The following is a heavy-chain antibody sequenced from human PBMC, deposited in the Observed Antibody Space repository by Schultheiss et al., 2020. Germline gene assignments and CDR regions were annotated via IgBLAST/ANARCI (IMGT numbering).Heavy chain of an antibody. V-gene: IGHV1-2*06. D-gene: IGHD2-15*01. Sequence: ASVKVSCKASGYTFTDYYMHWVRQAPGQGLEWMGRINPNSGGTNYAQKFQGRVTMTRDTSISTAYMELSRLRSDDTAVYYCARVECGYCSGTGIIQHWGQGTLVTVSS. CDR2: INPNSGGT. CDR1: GYTFTDYY. CDR3: ARVECGYCSGTGIIQH. J-gene: IGHJ1*01.